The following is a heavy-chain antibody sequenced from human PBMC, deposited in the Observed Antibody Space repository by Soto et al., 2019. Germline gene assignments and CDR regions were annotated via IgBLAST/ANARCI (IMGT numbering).Heavy chain of an antibody. CDR2: IYHSGNT. CDR3: ARGPPHHY. CDR1: GGSISSGGYS. J-gene: IGHJ4*02. Sequence: QLQLQESGSGLVKPSQTLSLTCAVSGGSISSGGYSWSLIRQPPGKGLEWIGYIYHSGNTYYDPSLKSRVTISVDWSKNQFSLTLSSVTAADTAVYYCARGPPHHYWGQGTLVTVSS. V-gene: IGHV4-30-2*01.